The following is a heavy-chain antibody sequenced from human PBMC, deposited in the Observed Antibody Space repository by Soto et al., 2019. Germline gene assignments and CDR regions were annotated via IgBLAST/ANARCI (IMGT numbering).Heavy chain of an antibody. Sequence: QVQLQQWGAGLLKPSETLSLTCAVYGGSFSGYYWSWIRQPPGKGLEWIGEINHSGSTNYNPSLKSRVTIPVDTSKNQFSLKLSSVTAADTAVYYCARGYSYGQYYYYYGMDVWGQGTTVTVSS. CDR3: ARGYSYGQYYYYYGMDV. CDR2: INHSGST. J-gene: IGHJ6*02. CDR1: GGSFSGYY. V-gene: IGHV4-34*01. D-gene: IGHD5-18*01.